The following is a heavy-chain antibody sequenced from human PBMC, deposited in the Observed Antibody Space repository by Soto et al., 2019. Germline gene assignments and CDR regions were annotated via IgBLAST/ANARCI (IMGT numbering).Heavy chain of an antibody. CDR2: MNPNSGNT. CDR1: GYTFTSYD. J-gene: IGHJ6*03. CDR3: AGGSMKVRGAKIGYYYYYMEV. Sequence: ASVKVSCKASGYTFTSYDTNWVRQATGQGLEWMGWMNPNSGNTGYAQKFQGRVTMTRNTSISTAYMELSSLRSEDTAVYYCAGGSMKVRGAKIGYYYYYMEVRGQGTTVTVSS. V-gene: IGHV1-8*01. D-gene: IGHD3-10*01.